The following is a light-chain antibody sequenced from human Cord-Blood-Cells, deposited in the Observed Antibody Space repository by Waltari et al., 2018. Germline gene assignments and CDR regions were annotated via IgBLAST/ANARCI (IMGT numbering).Light chain of an antibody. CDR1: QSLLHSNGYNY. Sequence: DIVMTQSPLSLPVTPGEPASISCRSSQSLLHSNGYNYLDWYLRNPGQSPQLLIYLGSNRASWVPDRFSGSGSGTDFTLKISRVEAEDVGVYYCMQALQTPRTFGQGTKVEIK. J-gene: IGKJ1*01. V-gene: IGKV2-28*01. CDR2: LGS. CDR3: MQALQTPRT.